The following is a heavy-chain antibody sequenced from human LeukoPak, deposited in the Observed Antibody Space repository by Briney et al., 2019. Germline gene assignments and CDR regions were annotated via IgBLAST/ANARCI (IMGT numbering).Heavy chain of an antibody. CDR1: GFRISHQS. J-gene: IGHJ6*03. V-gene: IGHV3-21*06. CDR2: VSSSGSLT. CDR3: ARVFYELLSTGHMDV. D-gene: IGHD2-2*01. Sequence: GGSLRLSCAASGFRISHQSMNWVRQAPGKGLEWVSSVSSSGSLTYYADSLKGRFTIARDNAKNLLYLEMNSLRVEDTAVYYCARVFYELLSTGHMDVWGKGTTVTVSS.